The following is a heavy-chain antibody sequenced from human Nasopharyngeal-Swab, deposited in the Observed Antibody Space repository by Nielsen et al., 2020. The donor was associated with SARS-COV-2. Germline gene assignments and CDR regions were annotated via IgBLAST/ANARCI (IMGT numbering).Heavy chain of an antibody. D-gene: IGHD3-10*01. Sequence: GGSLRLSCEGSGYSFNNYWIGWVRQMPGRGLEWMGIIFPYDSDTRYSPSFQGQVTISADVSTKTAYLQWSGLKASDTAMYYCARTEYGSGTNFDYWGQGTLVTVSS. CDR2: IFPYDSDT. J-gene: IGHJ4*02. CDR3: ARTEYGSGTNFDY. CDR1: GYSFNNYW. V-gene: IGHV5-51*01.